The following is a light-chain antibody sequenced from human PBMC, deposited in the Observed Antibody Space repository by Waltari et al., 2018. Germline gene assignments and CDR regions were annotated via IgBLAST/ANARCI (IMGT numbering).Light chain of an antibody. CDR1: SSNIGNNY. CDR3: ATWGTGLEAGV. Sequence: QSLLAQPPSVSAAPGQKVTISCPGSSSNIGNNYVSWYQQLPGTGPKLLIYDNDKRPSGVPDRFSGSKSGTSATLGITGLQTGDEADYYCATWGTGLEAGVFGGGTTLTVL. J-gene: IGLJ2*01. CDR2: DND. V-gene: IGLV1-51*01.